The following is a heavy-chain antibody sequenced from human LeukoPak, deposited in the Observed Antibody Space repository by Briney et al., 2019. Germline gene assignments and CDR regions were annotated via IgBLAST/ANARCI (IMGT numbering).Heavy chain of an antibody. V-gene: IGHV4-4*07. CDR1: SDSISTYY. D-gene: IGHD6-13*01. CDR2: THTSGTT. Sequence: PSETLSLTXTVSSDSISTYYWSWIRQPAGKGLECLGRTHTSGTTNYNPSLMGRVTMSADTSNNHVSLRLNSVTAADTAIYYCEREFLSSAGIRRGFGPWGQGILVTVSS. CDR3: EREFLSSAGIRRGFGP. J-gene: IGHJ5*02.